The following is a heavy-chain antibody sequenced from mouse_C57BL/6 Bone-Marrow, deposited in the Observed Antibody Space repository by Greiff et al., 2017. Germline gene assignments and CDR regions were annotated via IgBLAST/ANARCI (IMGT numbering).Heavy chain of an antibody. CDR2: IDPSDSYT. Sequence: VQLQQPGAELVMPGASVKLSCKASGYTFTSYWMHWVKQRPGQGLEWIGEIDPSDSYTNYNQKFTGKSTLTVDKSSSTAYLQLSSLTSEDSAVSYCAREGSSPWFAYWGQGTLVTVSA. D-gene: IGHD1-1*01. CDR1: GYTFTSYW. J-gene: IGHJ3*01. V-gene: IGHV1-69*01. CDR3: AREGSSPWFAY.